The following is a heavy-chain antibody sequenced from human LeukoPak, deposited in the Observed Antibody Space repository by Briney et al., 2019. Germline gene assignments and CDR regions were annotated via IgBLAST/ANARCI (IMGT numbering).Heavy chain of an antibody. D-gene: IGHD6-19*01. CDR1: EFTYG. J-gene: IGHJ5*02. CDR3: ARGRYSSGWYWRRNQEAILYNWFDP. Sequence: GGSLRLSCAASEFTYGMNWVRQAPGKGLEWVSAIGSGFSAYYTDSVKGRFTISRDNSKNTLYLQMNSLRAEDTAVYYCARGRYSSGWYWRRNQEAILYNWFDPWGQGTLVTVSS. V-gene: IGHV3-23*01. CDR2: IGSGFSA.